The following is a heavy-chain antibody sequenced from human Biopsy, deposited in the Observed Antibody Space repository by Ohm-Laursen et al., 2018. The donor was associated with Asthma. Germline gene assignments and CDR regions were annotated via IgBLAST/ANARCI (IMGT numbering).Heavy chain of an antibody. Sequence: SQTLSLTCTVSGGSMSSSSYYWSWIRQPPGKGLEWIGEINHSGSTNYNPSLKSRVTISVDTSKNQFSLKLSSVTAADTAVYYCARDLSFYDSSGYYRRWFDPWGQGTLVTVSS. V-gene: IGHV4-30-4*08. J-gene: IGHJ5*02. CDR3: ARDLSFYDSSGYYRRWFDP. D-gene: IGHD3-22*01. CDR1: GGSMSSSSYY. CDR2: INHSGST.